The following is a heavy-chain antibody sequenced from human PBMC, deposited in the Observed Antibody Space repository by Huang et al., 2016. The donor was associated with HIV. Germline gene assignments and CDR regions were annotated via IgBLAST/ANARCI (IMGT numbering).Heavy chain of an antibody. CDR2: IRSKSDGGTT. CDR1: GVTFSDAW. V-gene: IGHV3-15*01. Sequence: QLVESGGGLVKPGGSLKLSCAASGVTFSDAWMTWVRQAPGQGLEWVGRIRSKSDGGTTDYAAPVRGRLTISRDDSGNTLYLEMNSLMTEDTAIYYCTKEIPSNWFDPWGQGTLVTVSS. J-gene: IGHJ5*02. D-gene: IGHD2-21*01. CDR3: TKEIPSNWFDP.